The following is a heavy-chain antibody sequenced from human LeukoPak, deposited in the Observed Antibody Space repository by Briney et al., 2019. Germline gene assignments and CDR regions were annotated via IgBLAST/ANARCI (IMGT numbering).Heavy chain of an antibody. CDR2: IIPIFGTA. D-gene: IGHD3-3*01. CDR3: ASLFESRFLEWKDWFDP. Sequence: SVKVSCKASGGTFSSYAISWVRQAPGQGLEWVGGIIPIFGTANYAQEFQGRVTITTDESTSTAYMELSSLRSEDTAVYYCASLFESRFLEWKDWFDPWGQGTLVTVSS. J-gene: IGHJ5*02. CDR1: GGTFSSYA. V-gene: IGHV1-69*05.